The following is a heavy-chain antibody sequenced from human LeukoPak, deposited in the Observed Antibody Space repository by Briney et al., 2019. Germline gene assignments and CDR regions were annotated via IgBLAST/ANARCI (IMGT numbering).Heavy chain of an antibody. CDR3: ARDLHTVGYYDSSGYSTGAFDI. CDR1: GFTFSSDW. CDR2: IKQDGSEE. V-gene: IGHV3-7*01. J-gene: IGHJ3*02. Sequence: PGGSLRLSCAASGFTFSSDWMSWVRQAPGKGLEWVANIKQDGSEEYYVDSVKGRCTISRDNAKNSLYLQMNGLRAEDTAVYYCARDLHTVGYYDSSGYSTGAFDIWGQGTMVTVSS. D-gene: IGHD3-22*01.